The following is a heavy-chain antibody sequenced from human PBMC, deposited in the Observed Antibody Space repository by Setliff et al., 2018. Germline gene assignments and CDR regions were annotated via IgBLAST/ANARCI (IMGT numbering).Heavy chain of an antibody. CDR1: GGTFSSYA. CDR2: IIPIFGTA. V-gene: IGHV1-69*05. Sequence: GASVKVSCKASGGTFSSYAISWVRQAPGQGLEWMGGIIPIFGTANYAQKFQVRVTITTDESTSTAYMELSSLRSEDTAVYYCARGPRNVVVVAATPSYFDYWGQGTLVTVSS. D-gene: IGHD2-15*01. J-gene: IGHJ4*02. CDR3: ARGPRNVVVVAATPSYFDY.